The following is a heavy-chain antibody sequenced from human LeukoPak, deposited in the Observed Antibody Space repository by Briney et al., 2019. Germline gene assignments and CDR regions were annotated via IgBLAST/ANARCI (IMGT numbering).Heavy chain of an antibody. CDR1: GGSFSGYY. CDR3: ASPYGWDAFDI. Sequence: SETLSLTCAVYGGSFSGYYWSWIRQPPGKGLEWIGEINHSGSTNYNPSFKSRVTISVDTSKNQFSLKLSSVTAADTAVYYCASPYGWDAFDIWGQGTMVTVSS. V-gene: IGHV4-34*01. J-gene: IGHJ3*02. D-gene: IGHD4-17*01. CDR2: INHSGST.